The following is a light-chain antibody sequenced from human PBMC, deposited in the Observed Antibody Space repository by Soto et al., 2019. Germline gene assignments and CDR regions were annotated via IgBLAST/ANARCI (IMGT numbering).Light chain of an antibody. V-gene: IGLV2-14*03. CDR2: GVS. CDR1: NSDVGAYNY. CDR3: NSYAGSSYV. Sequence: QSVLTQPASMSGSPGQSITISCTGTNSDVGAYNYVSWYQQYPGKAPKLIIYGVSNRPSGVSNRFSGSKFGNTASLTISGLQSDDEADYYCNSYAGSSYVFGTGTKLTVL. J-gene: IGLJ1*01.